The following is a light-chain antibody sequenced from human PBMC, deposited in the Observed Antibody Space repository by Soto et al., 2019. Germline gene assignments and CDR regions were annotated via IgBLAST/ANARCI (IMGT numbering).Light chain of an antibody. J-gene: IGKJ3*01. CDR3: RQYGCSSFS. CDR1: QSVSSTF. V-gene: IGKV3-20*01. Sequence: IVLTQSPATLSLYPGERATLSCRASQSVSSTFLAWFQQKPGQAPRLLFYGASTRGTGIPDRLSGSGSGTDFTLTISRLETADFAVYYCRQYGCSSFSFGPGTKVDLK. CDR2: GAS.